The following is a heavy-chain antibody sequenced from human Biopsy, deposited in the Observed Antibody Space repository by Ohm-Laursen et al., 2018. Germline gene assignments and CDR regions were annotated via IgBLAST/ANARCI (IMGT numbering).Heavy chain of an antibody. J-gene: IGHJ6*02. D-gene: IGHD3-16*01. CDR2: INHRGST. CDR1: GGSFSGYY. V-gene: IGHV4-34*01. Sequence: SETLSLTCAVSGGSFSGYYWSWIRQPPGKGLEWIGEINHRGSTNYNPSLKSRVTISVYTSKNQFSQKLRSVTAADTAVYYCARAVDYYDPYYYYGLDVWGQGTTVTVSS. CDR3: ARAVDYYDPYYYYGLDV.